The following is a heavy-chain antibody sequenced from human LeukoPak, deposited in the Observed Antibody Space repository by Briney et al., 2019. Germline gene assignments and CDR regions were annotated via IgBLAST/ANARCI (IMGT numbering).Heavy chain of an antibody. V-gene: IGHV3-7*01. CDR3: ARDQSYYYDSSGYYFDAFDI. CDR1: GFTFSRYW. CDR2: IKQDGSEK. J-gene: IGHJ3*02. Sequence: PGGSLRLSCAASGFTFSRYWMSWVRQAPGKGLEWVASIKQDGSEKYYVDSVKGRFTMSRDNAKNSLYLQMNSLRAEDTAVYYCARDQSYYYDSSGYYFDAFDIWGQGTMVTVSS. D-gene: IGHD3-22*01.